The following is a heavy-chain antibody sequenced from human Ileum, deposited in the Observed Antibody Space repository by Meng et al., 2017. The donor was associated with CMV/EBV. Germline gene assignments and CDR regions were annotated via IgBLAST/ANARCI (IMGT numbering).Heavy chain of an antibody. CDR2: VYYTGST. Sequence: SSASYFWALIRQPPGKGLEWIAYVYYTGSTSYSPSLKSRVTVSIDTSTNQFSLKLNSVTAADTAVYYCARVAYCRGNSCYFSGFDYWGQGALVTVSS. D-gene: IGHD2-21*01. CDR1: SSASYF. CDR3: ARVAYCRGNSCYFSGFDY. J-gene: IGHJ4*02. V-gene: IGHV4-61*01.